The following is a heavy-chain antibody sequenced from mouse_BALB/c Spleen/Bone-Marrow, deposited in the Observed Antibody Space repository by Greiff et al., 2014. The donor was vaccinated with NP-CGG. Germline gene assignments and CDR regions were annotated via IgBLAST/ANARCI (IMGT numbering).Heavy chain of an antibody. Sequence: VQLKESGPELVKPGASVKLSCKASGFTFSDYNMHWVKQSHGKSLEWIGNIYPYNGSTGYNQKFKRKATLTVDNSSSTAYMELRSLTSEDSAVYHCARGWLLSWFAYWGQGTLVTVSA. D-gene: IGHD2-3*01. CDR2: IYPYNGST. V-gene: IGHV1S29*02. CDR3: ARGWLLSWFAY. J-gene: IGHJ3*01. CDR1: GFTFSDYN.